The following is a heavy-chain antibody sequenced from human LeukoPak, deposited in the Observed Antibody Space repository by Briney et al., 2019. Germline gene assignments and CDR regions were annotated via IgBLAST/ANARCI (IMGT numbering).Heavy chain of an antibody. Sequence: GGSLRLSCAASGFTFSSYWMHWVRQAPGKGLVWVSRINSDGSSTSYADSVKGRFTISRDNAKNTLYLQMNSLRAEDTAVYYCARGGRYCTNGVCSPEDYWGQGTLVTVSS. CDR1: GFTFSSYW. CDR2: INSDGSST. V-gene: IGHV3-74*01. J-gene: IGHJ4*02. D-gene: IGHD2-8*01. CDR3: ARGGRYCTNGVCSPEDY.